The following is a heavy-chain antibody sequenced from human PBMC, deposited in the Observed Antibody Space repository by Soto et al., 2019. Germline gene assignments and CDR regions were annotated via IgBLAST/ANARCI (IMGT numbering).Heavy chain of an antibody. CDR1: GGSFSGYY. CDR2: INHSGST. V-gene: IGHV4-34*01. Sequence: SESLSLTCAVYGGSFSGYYWSWIRQPPGKGLEWIGEINHSGSTNYNPSLKSRVTISVDTSKNQFSLKLSSVTAADTAVYYCARDYGGRTGPFDYWGQGTLDTVSS. CDR3: ARDYGGRTGPFDY. D-gene: IGHD4-17*01. J-gene: IGHJ4*02.